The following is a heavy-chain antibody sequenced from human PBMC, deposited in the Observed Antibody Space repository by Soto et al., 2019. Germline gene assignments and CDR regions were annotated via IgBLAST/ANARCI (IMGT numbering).Heavy chain of an antibody. CDR2: ISSSSSTI. V-gene: IGHV3-48*01. CDR1: GVTFSRYS. CDR3: AIDLAQYSSGWFSEYFQH. J-gene: IGHJ1*01. Sequence: HPGGSLRLSCASSGVTFSRYSRNWVRQAPGKGLEWVSYISSSSSTIYYADSVKGRFTISRDNAKNSLYLQMNSLRAEDTAVYYCAIDLAQYSSGWFSEYFQHWGQGTLVTVSS. D-gene: IGHD6-19*01.